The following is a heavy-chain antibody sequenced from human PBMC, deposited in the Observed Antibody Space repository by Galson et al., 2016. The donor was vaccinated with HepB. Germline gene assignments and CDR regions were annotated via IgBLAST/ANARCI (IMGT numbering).Heavy chain of an antibody. V-gene: IGHV1-8*01. CDR3: AGGRGRLSSLDY. Sequence: SCKASGYSFTTYEINWVRPAPGQGLEWMAWMNPQSGNTGSEQKFQGRVSLTRNTSTGPAYMELSSLTSAASAVYYCAGGRGRLSSLDYWGQGTLVSVSP. J-gene: IGHJ4*02. CDR2: MNPQSGNT. D-gene: IGHD6-19*01. CDR1: GYSFTTYE.